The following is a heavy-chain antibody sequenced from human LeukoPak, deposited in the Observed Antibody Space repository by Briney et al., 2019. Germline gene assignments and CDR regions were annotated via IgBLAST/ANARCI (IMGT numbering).Heavy chain of an antibody. Sequence: YSXSXVRQPPGTGLEWIGYIYHSGSTYYNPSLKSRVTISVDRSKNQFSLKLSSVTAADTAVYYCARARITMVRGVAADWFDPWGQGTLVTVSS. CDR2: IYHSGST. CDR3: ARARITMVRGVAADWFDP. V-gene: IGHV4-30-2*01. J-gene: IGHJ5*02. D-gene: IGHD3-10*01. CDR1: YS.